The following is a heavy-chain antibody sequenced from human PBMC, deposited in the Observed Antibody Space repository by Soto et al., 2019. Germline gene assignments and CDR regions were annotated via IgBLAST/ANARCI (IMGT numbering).Heavy chain of an antibody. D-gene: IGHD4-17*01. CDR2: ISSRSRSI. CDR3: ARDRGDYEGLVPDSFDH. CDR1: GFTFSSYS. J-gene: IGHJ4*02. V-gene: IGHV3-21*01. Sequence: EVQLVESGGGLVKPGGSLRLSCAASGFTFSSYSMHWVRQAPGKGLEWVSSISSRSRSIYYADSQKGRFTISRDNTKNSLYLQMNNQRAEDTAVYYCARDRGDYEGLVPDSFDHWGQGTLVTVSS.